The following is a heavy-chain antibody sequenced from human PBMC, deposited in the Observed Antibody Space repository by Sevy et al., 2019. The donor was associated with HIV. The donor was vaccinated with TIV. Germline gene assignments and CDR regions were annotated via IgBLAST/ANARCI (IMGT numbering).Heavy chain of an antibody. D-gene: IGHD3-10*02. CDR1: GFTFSSYA. CDR2: FSFGCGKI. J-gene: IGHJ4*02. Sequence: GGSLRLSCAASGFTFSSYAMSWVRQAPGKGLEWVSTFSFGCGKINYADSVKGRFTISRDNSKNTLYLQMHSLRAEGTAVYYCAREGCSKPHDYWGQGTLVTVSS. CDR3: AREGCSKPHDY. V-gene: IGHV3-23*01.